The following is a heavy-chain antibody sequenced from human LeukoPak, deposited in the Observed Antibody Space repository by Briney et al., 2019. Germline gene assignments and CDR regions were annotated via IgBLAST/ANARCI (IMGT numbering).Heavy chain of an antibody. J-gene: IGHJ4*02. V-gene: IGHV4-34*12. D-gene: IGHD3-10*01. CDR1: GGSFSSYP. Sequence: PSETLSLTCAVYGGSFSSYPWTWIRQPPGKGLEWIGQIIHSGSTKYNPSLNGRVTMSVDTSKNQFSLKLTSVTAADTAVYYCARGARGYWGQGTVVTVSS. CDR2: IIHSGST. CDR3: ARGARGY.